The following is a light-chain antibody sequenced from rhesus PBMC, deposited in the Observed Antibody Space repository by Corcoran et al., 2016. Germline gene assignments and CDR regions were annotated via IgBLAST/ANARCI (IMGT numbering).Light chain of an antibody. J-gene: IGKJ1*01. CDR1: QGISSY. V-gene: IGKV1-32*01. Sequence: DIQMTQSPSSLSAPVGDRFTIICRASQGISSYLNWYQQKPGKAPKSLPHYANRLESGGQARFSGSGSGTEFTLTISSLQPEDFATYFCQQFNSLRPFSQGTKVEI. CDR3: QQFNSLRP. CDR2: YAN.